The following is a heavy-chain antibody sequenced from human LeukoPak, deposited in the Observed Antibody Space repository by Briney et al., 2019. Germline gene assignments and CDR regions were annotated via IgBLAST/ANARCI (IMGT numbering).Heavy chain of an antibody. D-gene: IGHD4-17*01. CDR2: ISAYNGNT. Sequence: ASVKVSCKASGYTFTSYGISWVRQAPGQGLEWMGWISAYNGNTNYAQKLQGRVTMTTDTSTSTAYMELRSLRSDDTAVYYCARDYPPPSGPHGDSAFDYWGQGTLVTVSS. V-gene: IGHV1-18*01. CDR3: ARDYPPPSGPHGDSAFDY. J-gene: IGHJ4*02. CDR1: GYTFTSYG.